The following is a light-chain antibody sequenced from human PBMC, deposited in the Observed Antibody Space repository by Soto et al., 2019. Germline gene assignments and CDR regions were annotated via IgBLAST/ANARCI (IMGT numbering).Light chain of an antibody. CDR1: STHVGNYNY. V-gene: IGLV2-14*01. CDR3: SSYTTSITLLV. Sequence: QSVLTQPASVSGSPGQSITISCTGTSTHVGNYNYVSWYQQHPGKAPNLLIYEVSNQPAGISNRLSGSMSGNTASLPITGLQAEDEADYYCSSYTTSITLLVFGTGTKVTVL. J-gene: IGLJ1*01. CDR2: EVS.